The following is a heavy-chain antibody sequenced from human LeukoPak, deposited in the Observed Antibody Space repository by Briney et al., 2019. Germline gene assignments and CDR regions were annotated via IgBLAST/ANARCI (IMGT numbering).Heavy chain of an antibody. CDR2: IRYDGSNK. CDR3: AKDLDYYDSSGYYNY. Sequence: GGSLRLSCAASGFTFSSYGMHWVRQAPGKGLEWVAFIRYDGSNKYYADSVKGRFTISRDNSKNTLYLQMNSLRAEDTAVYYCAKDLDYYDSSGYYNYWGQGTLVTVSS. CDR1: GFTFSSYG. D-gene: IGHD3-22*01. J-gene: IGHJ4*02. V-gene: IGHV3-30*02.